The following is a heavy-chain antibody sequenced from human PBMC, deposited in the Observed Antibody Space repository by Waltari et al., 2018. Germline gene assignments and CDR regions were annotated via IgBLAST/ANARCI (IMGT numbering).Heavy chain of an antibody. D-gene: IGHD3-22*01. Sequence: QVQLVQSGAEVKKPGASVKVSCKASGYTFTSYGISWVRQAPGQRLEWMGWISAYNGNTNYAQKLQGRVTMTTDTSTSTAYMELRSLRSDDTAVYYCARGIAAAVTRYYDSSGYHKLDYWGQGTLVTVSS. CDR2: ISAYNGNT. J-gene: IGHJ4*02. CDR1: GYTFTSYG. CDR3: ARGIAAAVTRYYDSSGYHKLDY. V-gene: IGHV1-18*01.